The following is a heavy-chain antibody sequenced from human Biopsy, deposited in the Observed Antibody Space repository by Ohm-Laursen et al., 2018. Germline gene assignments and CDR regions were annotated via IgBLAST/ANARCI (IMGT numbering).Heavy chain of an antibody. CDR3: ARDYDTSGYYYVS. Sequence: GTLSLTCTVSGGSISNNNYYWGWIRQPPGKGLEWIGSIFYRGSTYYKPSLKSRVNMSVDTSKNQFSLKLNSVTAADTAVYYCARDYDTSGYYYVSWGQGTLVTVSS. CDR1: GGSISNNNYY. V-gene: IGHV4-39*01. J-gene: IGHJ5*02. CDR2: IFYRGST. D-gene: IGHD3-22*01.